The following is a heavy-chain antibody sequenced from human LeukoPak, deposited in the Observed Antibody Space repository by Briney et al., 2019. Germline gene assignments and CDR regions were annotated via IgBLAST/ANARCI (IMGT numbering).Heavy chain of an antibody. J-gene: IGHJ4*02. V-gene: IGHV4-61*02. D-gene: IGHD2-15*01. Sequence: SQTLSLTCTVSGGSISSGSYYWSWIRQPAGKGLEWIGRIYTSGSTNYNPSLKSRVTISVDTSKNQFSLKLGSVTAADTAVYYCARAQCCPGTPDYWGQGTLVTVSS. CDR3: ARAQCCPGTPDY. CDR2: IYTSGST. CDR1: GGSISSGSYY.